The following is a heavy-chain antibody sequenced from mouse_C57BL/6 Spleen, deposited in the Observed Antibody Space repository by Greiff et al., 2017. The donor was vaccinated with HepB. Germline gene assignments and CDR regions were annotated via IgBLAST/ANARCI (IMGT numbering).Heavy chain of an antibody. CDR3: ARRQGLYGSSWGFAY. CDR2: IYPGDGDT. V-gene: IGHV1-80*01. J-gene: IGHJ3*01. Sequence: QVQLQQSGAELVKPGASVKISCKASGYAFSSYWMNWVKQRPGKGLEWIGQIYPGDGDTNYNGKFKGKATLTADKSSSTAYMQLSSLTSEDSAVYFCARRQGLYGSSWGFAYWGQGTLVTVSA. CDR1: GYAFSSYW. D-gene: IGHD1-1*01.